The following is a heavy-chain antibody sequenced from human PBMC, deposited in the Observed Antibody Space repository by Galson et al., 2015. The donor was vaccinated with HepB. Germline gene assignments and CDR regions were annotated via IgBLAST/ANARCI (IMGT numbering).Heavy chain of an antibody. D-gene: IGHD3-3*01. CDR3: ARALGMIQDFWGTSYPGYGMDV. Sequence: SLRLSCSASGFTVSRHTVHWFRQAQGRGWEGVAVTSDVGDNKWYAASVKGRFTISRDNSKNTLYLQMNSLRAEDTAVYYCARALGMIQDFWGTSYPGYGMDVWGQGTTVTVSS. CDR2: TSDVGDNK. V-gene: IGHV3-30*04. CDR1: GFTVSRHT. J-gene: IGHJ6*02.